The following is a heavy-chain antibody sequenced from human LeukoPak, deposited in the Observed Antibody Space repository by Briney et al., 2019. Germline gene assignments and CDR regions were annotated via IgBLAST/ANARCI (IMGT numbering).Heavy chain of an antibody. J-gene: IGHJ4*02. Sequence: GGSLRLSCAASGFTFSSYGMSWVRQAPGKGLEWVSAISGGAISTYYADSVKGRFTISRDNAKNSLYLQMNSLRAEDTAVYYCARDSVSHFDYWGQGTLVTVSS. D-gene: IGHD5/OR15-5a*01. CDR1: GFTFSSYG. CDR2: ISGGAIST. V-gene: IGHV3-21*01. CDR3: ARDSVSHFDY.